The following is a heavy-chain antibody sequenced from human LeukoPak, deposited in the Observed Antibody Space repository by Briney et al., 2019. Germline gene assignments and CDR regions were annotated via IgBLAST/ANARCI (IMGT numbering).Heavy chain of an antibody. CDR2: IYYTGST. CDR1: GGSISSSSYY. V-gene: IGHV4-39*01. Sequence: PSETLSLTCTVSGGSISSSSYYWGWIRQPPGEGLEWIGSIYYTGSTYYSPSLKRRVTISADTSKNEFSLKLSSVTAADTAVYYCTSEISSASNYWGQGNLVTVSS. CDR3: TSEISSASNY. D-gene: IGHD6-6*01. J-gene: IGHJ4*02.